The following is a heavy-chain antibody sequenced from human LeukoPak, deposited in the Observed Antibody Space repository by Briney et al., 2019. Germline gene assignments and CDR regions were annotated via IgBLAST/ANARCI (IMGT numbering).Heavy chain of an antibody. J-gene: IGHJ4*02. CDR2: ISGSGGST. Sequence: PGGSLRLSCAASGFTFSSYAMSWVRQAPGKGLEWVSAISGSGGSTYYADSVKGRFTISRDNSKNTLYLQMNSLRAEDTAVYYCAKITAARFQWLHPYYFDYWGQGTLVTVSS. CDR1: GFTFSSYA. D-gene: IGHD6-6*01. V-gene: IGHV3-23*01. CDR3: AKITAARFQWLHPYYFDY.